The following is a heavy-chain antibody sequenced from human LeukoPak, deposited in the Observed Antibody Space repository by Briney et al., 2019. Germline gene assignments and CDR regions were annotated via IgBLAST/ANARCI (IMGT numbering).Heavy chain of an antibody. CDR2: ISAYNGNT. Sequence: ASVKVSCKVSSYTFTSYGISWVRQAPGQGLEWMGWISAYNGNTNYAQKLQGRVTMTTDTSTSTAYMELRSLRSDDTAVYYCARDEYYYDSSGYLYYYMDVWGKGTTVTVSS. V-gene: IGHV1-18*01. CDR1: SYTFTSYG. J-gene: IGHJ6*03. D-gene: IGHD3-22*01. CDR3: ARDEYYYDSSGYLYYYMDV.